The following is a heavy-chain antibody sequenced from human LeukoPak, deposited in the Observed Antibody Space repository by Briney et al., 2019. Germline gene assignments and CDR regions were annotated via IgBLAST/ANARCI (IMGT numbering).Heavy chain of an antibody. V-gene: IGHV1-46*01. D-gene: IGHD6-13*01. J-gene: IGHJ5*02. CDR1: GYTLTNYY. Sequence: ASVKVSCKASGYTLTNYYMHWVRQAPGQGLEWMGIINPSGNSTSYAQKFQGRVTMTRDTSTSTVYMELSSLGSEDTAVYYCVRGIVAAGSAWFDPWGQGTLVTVSS. CDR2: INPSGNST. CDR3: VRGIVAAGSAWFDP.